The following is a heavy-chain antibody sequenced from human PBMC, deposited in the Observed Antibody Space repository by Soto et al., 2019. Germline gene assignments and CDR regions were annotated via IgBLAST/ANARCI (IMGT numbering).Heavy chain of an antibody. Sequence: PGGSLRLSCAASGFTFSSYAMSWVRQAPGKGLEWVSAISGSGGSTYYADSVKGRFTISRDNSKNTLYLQMNSLRAEDTAVYYCARGGRRSGSYADAFDIWGQGTMVTVS. CDR1: GFTFSSYA. CDR2: ISGSGGST. J-gene: IGHJ3*02. CDR3: ARGGRRSGSYADAFDI. D-gene: IGHD1-26*01. V-gene: IGHV3-23*01.